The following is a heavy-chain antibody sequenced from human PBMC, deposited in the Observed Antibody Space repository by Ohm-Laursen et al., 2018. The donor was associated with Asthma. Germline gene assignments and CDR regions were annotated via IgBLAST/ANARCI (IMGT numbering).Heavy chain of an antibody. V-gene: IGHV3-21*01. CDR3: ARIGPEWELPGREYSLHH. D-gene: IGHD1-26*01. J-gene: IGHJ1*01. CDR1: KFTFSNHW. CDR2: ISTASSFI. Sequence: GSLRLSCAAPKFTFSNHWMNWVRQAPGKGLEWVASISTASSFIYYADSVRGRFTTSRDNARNSVYLQMNSLRAEDTALYYCARIGPEWELPGREYSLHHWGEGTLVTVSS.